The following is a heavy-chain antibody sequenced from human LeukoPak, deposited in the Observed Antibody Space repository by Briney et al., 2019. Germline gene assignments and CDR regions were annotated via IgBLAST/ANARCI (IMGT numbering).Heavy chain of an antibody. CDR2: IYPGDSDT. CDR3: ARHLQGCSSTSCPFDY. V-gene: IGHV5-51*01. D-gene: IGHD2-2*01. CDR1: EYSFTSYW. J-gene: IGHJ4*02. Sequence: GESLKISCKGSEYSFTSYWIGWVRQMPGKGLEWMGIIYPGDSDTRYSPSFQGQVTISADKSTSTAYLQWSSLKASDTAMYYCARHLQGCSSTSCPFDYWGQGTLVTVSS.